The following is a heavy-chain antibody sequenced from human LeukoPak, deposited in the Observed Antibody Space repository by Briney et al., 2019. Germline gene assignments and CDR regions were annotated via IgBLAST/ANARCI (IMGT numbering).Heavy chain of an antibody. CDR2: IYTSGST. J-gene: IGHJ3*02. CDR1: GGSSDSSPYY. CDR3: ARERTTVTSDAFDI. Sequence: PSETLSLTCSVSGGSSDSSPYYWSWIRQPAGKGLEWIGRIYTSGSTNYNPSLKSRVTMSVDTSKNQFSLKLSSVTAADTAVYYCARERTTVTSDAFDIWGQGTMVTVSS. V-gene: IGHV4-61*02. D-gene: IGHD4-11*01.